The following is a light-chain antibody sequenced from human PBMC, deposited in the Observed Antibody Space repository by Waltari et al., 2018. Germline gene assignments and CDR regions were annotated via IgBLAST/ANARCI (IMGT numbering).Light chain of an antibody. CDR3: QQYDNLPLT. CDR2: DAS. CDR1: QDITIH. Sequence: DIQMTQSPSSLSASVGARVTITCQASQDITIHLNWYQQKPGKAPKLLIYDASNLETGVPSRFSGSGSGTDFTFTISSLQPEDIAIYYCQQYDNLPLTFGQGTRLEIK. V-gene: IGKV1-33*01. J-gene: IGKJ5*01.